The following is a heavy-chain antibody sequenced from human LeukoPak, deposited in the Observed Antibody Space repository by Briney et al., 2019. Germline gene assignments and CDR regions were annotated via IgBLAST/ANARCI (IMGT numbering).Heavy chain of an antibody. V-gene: IGHV1-24*01. J-gene: IGHJ4*02. Sequence: GASVKVSCKSSGYTFTRHYLHWVRQAPGKGLEWMGGFDPENGETIYAQKFQGRVTMTEDTSTDTAYMELSSLRSEDTAVYYCATSYYDILTGYRPLAYWGQGTLVTVSS. CDR2: FDPENGET. CDR3: ATSYYDILTGYRPLAY. D-gene: IGHD3-9*01. CDR1: GYTFTRHY.